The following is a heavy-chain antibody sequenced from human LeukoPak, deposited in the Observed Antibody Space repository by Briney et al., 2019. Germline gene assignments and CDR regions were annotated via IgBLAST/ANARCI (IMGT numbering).Heavy chain of an antibody. J-gene: IGHJ5*02. CDR1: GFTFSEFS. CDR3: AKGGYTTWFDP. D-gene: IGHD2-15*01. CDR2: IRSNGGHT. V-gene: IGHV3-23*01. Sequence: GGSLRLSCAASGFTFSEFSMSWVRQAPGKGLEWVSNIRSNGGHTYYTDSVKGRFPISRDDSKNTLYLEMNSLRGGDTAVYYCAKGGYTTWFDPWGQGTLVTVSS.